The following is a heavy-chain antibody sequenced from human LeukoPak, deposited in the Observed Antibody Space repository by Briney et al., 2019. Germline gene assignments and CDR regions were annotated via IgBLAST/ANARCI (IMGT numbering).Heavy chain of an antibody. CDR2: ISGSGGST. J-gene: IGHJ4*02. V-gene: IGHV3-23*01. Sequence: PGGSLRLSCAASGFTFSSYAMSWVRQAPGKGLEWVSAISGSGGSTYYADSVKGRFTISRDNSKNTLYLQMNSLRAEDTAVYYCAKAPAYYDFWSGYYDPPIFFDYWGQGTLVTVSS. CDR3: AKAPAYYDFWSGYYDPPIFFDY. D-gene: IGHD3-3*01. CDR1: GFTFSSYA.